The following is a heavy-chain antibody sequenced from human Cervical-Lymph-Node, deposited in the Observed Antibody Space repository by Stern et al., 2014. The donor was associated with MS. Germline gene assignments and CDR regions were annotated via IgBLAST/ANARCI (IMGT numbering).Heavy chain of an antibody. D-gene: IGHD5-18*01. CDR1: GGSIRSSTYY. J-gene: IGHJ4*02. V-gene: IGHV4-39*01. Sequence: QLQLQESGPGLVKPSETLSLTCTVSGGSIRSSTYYWSWIRQPPGKGLEWLGSIYYSGRTYYNPSLKSRVTISVDTSKNQFSLIMTSVTAADTAVYYCARRLKRYYFFDYWGQGSLVTVSS. CDR3: ARRLKRYYFFDY. CDR2: IYYSGRT.